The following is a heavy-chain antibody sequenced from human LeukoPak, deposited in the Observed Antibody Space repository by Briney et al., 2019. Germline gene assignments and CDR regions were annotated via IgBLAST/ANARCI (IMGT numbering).Heavy chain of an antibody. J-gene: IGHJ4*02. Sequence: GGSLRLSCAASGFTFSSYGMHWVGQARGKGLEGVAGRSYDGRNKYYADSVKGRLTISRDNSKNTLNLQMNSLRAEDTAVYYCAKDENSGYGYWGQGTLVTVSS. CDR3: AKDENSGYGY. CDR2: RSYDGRNK. CDR1: GFTFSSYG. V-gene: IGHV3-30*18. D-gene: IGHD5-12*01.